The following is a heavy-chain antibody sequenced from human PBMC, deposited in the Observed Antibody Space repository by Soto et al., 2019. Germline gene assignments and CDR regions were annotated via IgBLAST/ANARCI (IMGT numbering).Heavy chain of an antibody. Sequence: QVQLVESGGGLVKPGGSLRLSCAASGFTFSDYYMSWIRQAPGKGLEWVSYISSSSSYTNYADSVKGRFTISRDNAKNSLYLQMNSLRAEDTAVYYCARAPSYYPYYFDYWGQGTQVTVSS. CDR3: ARAPSYYPYYFDY. J-gene: IGHJ4*02. CDR1: GFTFSDYY. CDR2: ISSSSSYT. D-gene: IGHD1-26*01. V-gene: IGHV3-11*06.